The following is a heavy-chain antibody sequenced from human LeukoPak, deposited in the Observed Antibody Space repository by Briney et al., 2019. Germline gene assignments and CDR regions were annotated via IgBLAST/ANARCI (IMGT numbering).Heavy chain of an antibody. J-gene: IGHJ4*02. Sequence: GGSLRLSCAVSGITLSNYGMSWVRQAPGKGLEWVAGISDSGGSTNYADSVKGRFTISRDNSKNTLYLQMNSLRAEDTAVYYCARSGYSYGHMTYYFDYWGQGTLVTVSS. CDR2: ISDSGGST. V-gene: IGHV3-23*01. CDR1: GITLSNYG. D-gene: IGHD5-18*01. CDR3: ARSGYSYGHMTYYFDY.